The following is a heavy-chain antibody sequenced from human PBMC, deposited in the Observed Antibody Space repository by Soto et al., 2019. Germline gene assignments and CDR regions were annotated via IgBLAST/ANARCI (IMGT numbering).Heavy chain of an antibody. CDR3: ARRGKTVVVAATRARSRWFDP. Sequence: SETLSLTCTVSGGSISSSSYYWGWIRQPPGKGLEWIGSIYYSGSTYYNPSLKSRVTISVDTSKNQFSLKLSSVTAADTAVYYCARRGKTVVVAATRARSRWFDPWGQGTLVTVSS. D-gene: IGHD2-15*01. CDR2: IYYSGST. V-gene: IGHV4-39*01. CDR1: GGSISSSSYY. J-gene: IGHJ5*02.